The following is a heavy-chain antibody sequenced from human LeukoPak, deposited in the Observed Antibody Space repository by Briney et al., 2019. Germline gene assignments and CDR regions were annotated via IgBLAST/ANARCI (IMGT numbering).Heavy chain of an antibody. CDR2: IYIDGSNT. CDR3: ASMGLYDSDPNYTEY. V-gene: IGHV3-74*01. CDR1: GLNFSNYW. Sequence: TGGSLRLSCVVSGLNFSNYWMHWVRQVPAKGLAWVSRIYIDGSNTNYADAVRGRFTTSRDNAKNTLYLQMNSLRADDTAVYYCASMGLYDSDPNYTEYWGQGTLVSVSS. D-gene: IGHD4/OR15-4a*01. J-gene: IGHJ1*01.